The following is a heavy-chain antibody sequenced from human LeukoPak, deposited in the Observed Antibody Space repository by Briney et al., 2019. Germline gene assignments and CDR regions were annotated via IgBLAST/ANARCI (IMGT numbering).Heavy chain of an antibody. Sequence: PGGSLRLSCAASGFTFSNYAMSWVRQAPGKGLEWVSYISSSSTIYYADSVKGRFTISRDNAKNSLYLQMNSLRAEDTAVYYCARESYDSSGYHSGYYMDVWGKGTTVTVSS. CDR2: ISSSSTI. V-gene: IGHV3-69-1*01. J-gene: IGHJ6*03. CDR3: ARESYDSSGYHSGYYMDV. D-gene: IGHD3-22*01. CDR1: GFTFSNYA.